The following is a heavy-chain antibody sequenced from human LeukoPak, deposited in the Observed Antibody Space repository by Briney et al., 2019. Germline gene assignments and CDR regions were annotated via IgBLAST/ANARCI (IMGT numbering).Heavy chain of an antibody. Sequence: KASETLSLTCTVSGYSISSGYYWGWIRQPPGKGLEWIESIYHSGSTYYNPPLKSRVTISVDTSKNQFSLKLISVTAADTAVYYCAGVGSVTKGGDYWGQGTLVTVSS. CDR1: GYSISSGYY. V-gene: IGHV4-38-2*02. CDR2: IYHSGST. J-gene: IGHJ4*02. CDR3: AGVGSVTKGGDY. D-gene: IGHD4-11*01.